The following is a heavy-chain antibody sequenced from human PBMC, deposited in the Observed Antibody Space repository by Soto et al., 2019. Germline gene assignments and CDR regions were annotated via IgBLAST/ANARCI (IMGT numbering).Heavy chain of an antibody. CDR2: ISGYNGNT. Sequence: GASVKVSCKASGYIFTSYGISWVRQAPGQGLEWMGWISGYNGNTNYAQKVQGRVTMTTDTSTNTAYMELRSLTSDDTAVYYCARGPRYCSSTTCFAGVNWIDPWGQGTPVTVSS. V-gene: IGHV1-18*04. J-gene: IGHJ5*02. CDR1: GYIFTSYG. D-gene: IGHD2-2*01. CDR3: ARGPRYCSSTTCFAGVNWIDP.